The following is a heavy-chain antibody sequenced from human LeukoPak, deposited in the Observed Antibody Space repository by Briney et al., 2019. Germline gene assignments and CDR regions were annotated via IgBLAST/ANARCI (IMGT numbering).Heavy chain of an antibody. CDR1: GGSISSYY. V-gene: IGHV4-59*06. CDR2: IYYSGST. D-gene: IGHD6-13*01. CDR3: ARDTEQQLDY. Sequence: SETLSLTCTVSGGSISSYYWSWIRQPPGKGLEWIGYIYYSGSTYYNPSLKSRVTISVDTSKNQFSLKLSSVTAADTAVYYCARDTEQQLDYWGQGTLVTVSS. J-gene: IGHJ4*02.